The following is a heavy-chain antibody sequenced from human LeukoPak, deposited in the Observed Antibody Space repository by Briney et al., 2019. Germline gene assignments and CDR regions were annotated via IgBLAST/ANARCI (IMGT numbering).Heavy chain of an antibody. CDR1: GFTFSSYG. V-gene: IGHV3-23*01. Sequence: PGGSLRLSCAAPGFTFSSYGMSWVRQAPGKGLEWVSAISGSGGSTYYADSVKGRFTISRDNSKNTLYLQMNSLRAEDTAVYYCAKDLSNYDILTGYYKGFDPWGQGTLVTVSS. CDR3: AKDLSNYDILTGYYKGFDP. J-gene: IGHJ5*02. CDR2: ISGSGGST. D-gene: IGHD3-9*01.